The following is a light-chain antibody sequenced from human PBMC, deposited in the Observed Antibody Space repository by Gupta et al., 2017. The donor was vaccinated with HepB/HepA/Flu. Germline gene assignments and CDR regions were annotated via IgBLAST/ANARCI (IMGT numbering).Light chain of an antibody. CDR1: KLGDKF. CDR2: QDN. J-gene: IGLJ2*01. Sequence: SYVLTQSPSVSVSTGQTASITCSGDKLGDKFISWYQQKPGQSPALVIYQDNKRPSVMPERFSASNSGNKATLNIIGTHGMDEADYYCQAWDISTAVFGGGTKLTVL. V-gene: IGLV3-1*01. CDR3: QAWDISTAV.